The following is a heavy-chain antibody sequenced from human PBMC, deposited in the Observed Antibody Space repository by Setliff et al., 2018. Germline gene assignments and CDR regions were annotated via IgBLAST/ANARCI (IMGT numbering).Heavy chain of an antibody. V-gene: IGHV4-61*10. CDR1: GGSISSGSYY. D-gene: IGHD4-17*01. J-gene: IGHJ4*02. CDR3: ARLPRTVTHFDY. Sequence: SSETLSLTCTVSGGSISSGSYYWSWIRQPAGKGLEWIGRIYNSGSSNYNPSLQSRVSISVDTSKNQLSLKLDSLTAADTAVYFCARLPRTVTHFDYWGQGALVTVSS. CDR2: IYNSGSS.